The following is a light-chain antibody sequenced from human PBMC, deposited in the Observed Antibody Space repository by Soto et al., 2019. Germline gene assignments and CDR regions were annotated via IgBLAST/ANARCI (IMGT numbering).Light chain of an antibody. J-gene: IGLJ1*01. Sequence: QSALTQPASVSGSPGQSITISCTGTSSDVGGYNYVSWYQQHPGKAPKLMIYAVSNRPSGVSNRFSGSKSGNTATLTISGLQAEGEADYYCCSYTVSRSYLFGNGTKVT. CDR2: AVS. CDR1: SSDVGGYNY. CDR3: CSYTVSRSYL. V-gene: IGLV2-14*01.